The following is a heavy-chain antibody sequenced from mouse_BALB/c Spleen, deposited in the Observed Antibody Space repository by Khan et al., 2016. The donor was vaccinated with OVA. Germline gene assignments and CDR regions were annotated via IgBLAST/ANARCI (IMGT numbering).Heavy chain of an antibody. Sequence: QIQLVQSGPELKKPGETVKISCKASGYTFTNYGMNWVKQAPGKGLKWMGWINTNTGESEYAEEFKGRFAFSLETSARTAYLQINNLKNEDTATFFCARPDYWGQGTTLTVSS. CDR3: ARPDY. CDR2: INTNTGES. V-gene: IGHV9-3*02. CDR1: GYTFTNYG. J-gene: IGHJ2*01.